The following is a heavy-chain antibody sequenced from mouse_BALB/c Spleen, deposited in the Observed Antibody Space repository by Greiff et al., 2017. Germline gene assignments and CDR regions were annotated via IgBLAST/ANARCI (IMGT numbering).Heavy chain of an antibody. Sequence: VQLQQSGPELVKPGASVKISCKASGYSFTGYFMNWVMQSHGKSLEWIGRINPYNGDTFYNQKFKGKATLTVDKSSSTAHMELRSLASEDSAVYYCASMTTAENAMDYWGQGTSVTVSS. V-gene: IGHV1-20*02. J-gene: IGHJ4*01. CDR1: GYSFTGYF. CDR3: ASMTTAENAMDY. CDR2: INPYNGDT. D-gene: IGHD1-2*01.